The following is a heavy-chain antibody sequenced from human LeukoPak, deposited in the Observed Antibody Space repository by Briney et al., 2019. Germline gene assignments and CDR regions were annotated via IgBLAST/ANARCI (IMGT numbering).Heavy chain of an antibody. V-gene: IGHV3-53*01. D-gene: IGHD6-19*01. Sequence: GGSLRLSCAASGFTVSSNYMSWVRQAPGKGLEWVSVIYSGGSTYYADSVKGRFTISRDNSKNTLYLQMNSLRAEDMAVYYCARGGDSSGWYNWFDPWGQGTLVTVSS. CDR3: ARGGDSSGWYNWFDP. J-gene: IGHJ5*02. CDR2: IYSGGST. CDR1: GFTVSSNY.